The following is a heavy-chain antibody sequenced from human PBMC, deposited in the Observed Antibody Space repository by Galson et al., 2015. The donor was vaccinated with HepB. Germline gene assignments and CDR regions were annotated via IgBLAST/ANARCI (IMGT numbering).Heavy chain of an antibody. CDR3: ARRISLVRGIITKPDYYYGMDV. J-gene: IGHJ6*02. CDR1: EFTFSSYW. CDR2: INPDGSEK. V-gene: IGHV3-7*03. D-gene: IGHD3-10*01. Sequence: SLRLSCAASEFTFSSYWMNWVRQAPGKGLEWVANINPDGSEKYYVASLKGRFTISRDNAKHSSYLQMDSRRAEDTAVYYSARRISLVRGIITKPDYYYGMDVWGQGTTVTVAS.